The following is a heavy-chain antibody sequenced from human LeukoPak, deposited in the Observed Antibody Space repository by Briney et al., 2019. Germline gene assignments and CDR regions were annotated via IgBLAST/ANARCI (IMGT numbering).Heavy chain of an antibody. Sequence: SETLSLTCNVSGDPISSGDYFWSWVRQPPGKGLEWVGYIYHTGSTYYNPSLKSRIVLSVDTSKNQFSLKLTSVSVADTAMYCCARLGDLGMDVWGQGTTVTVSS. CDR3: ARLGDLGMDV. D-gene: IGHD3-10*01. CDR2: IYHTGST. CDR1: GDPISSGDYF. V-gene: IGHV4-30-4*01. J-gene: IGHJ6*02.